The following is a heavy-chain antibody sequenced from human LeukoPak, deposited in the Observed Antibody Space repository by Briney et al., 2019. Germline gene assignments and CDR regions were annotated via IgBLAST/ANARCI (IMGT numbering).Heavy chain of an antibody. J-gene: IGHJ4*02. V-gene: IGHV3-7*01. CDR1: GFTFSSYW. CDR2: IKQDGNEK. Sequence: GGSLRLSCAASGFTFSSYWMSWVRQAPGKGLEWVANIKQDGNEKYYVGSVKGRFTISRDNAKNSLYLQMNSLRAEDTAVYYCAREPLHERYIGFDYWGQGTLVTVSS. CDR3: AREPLHERYIGFDY. D-gene: IGHD3-9*01.